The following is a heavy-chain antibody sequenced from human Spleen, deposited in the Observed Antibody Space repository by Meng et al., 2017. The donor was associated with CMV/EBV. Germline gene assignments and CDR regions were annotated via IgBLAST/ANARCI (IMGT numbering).Heavy chain of an antibody. CDR1: GFTFDDYA. J-gene: IGHJ4*02. V-gene: IGHV3-9*01. CDR2: ISWNSGSI. Sequence: GGSLRLSCAASGFTFDDYAMHWVRQAPGKGLEWVSGISWNSGSIGYADSVKGRFTISRDNAKNSLYVQMNSLRVDDTAVYYCATRGQAPANWGQGTLVTVSS. CDR3: ATRGQAPAN.